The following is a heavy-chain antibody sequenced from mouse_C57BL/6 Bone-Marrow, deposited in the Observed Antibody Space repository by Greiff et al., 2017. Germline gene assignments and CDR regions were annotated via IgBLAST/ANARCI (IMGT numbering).Heavy chain of an antibody. D-gene: IGHD3-2*02. Sequence: QVQLQQPGAELVRPGSSVKLSCKASGYTFTSYWMDWVKQRPGPGLEWIGNIYPSDSETHYNQKFKDKATLTVDKSSSTAYMQLSSLTSEDSAVYYCARMEDSSGYGWGQGTTLTVSS. CDR2: IYPSDSET. V-gene: IGHV1-61*01. CDR1: GYTFTSYW. J-gene: IGHJ2*01. CDR3: ARMEDSSGYG.